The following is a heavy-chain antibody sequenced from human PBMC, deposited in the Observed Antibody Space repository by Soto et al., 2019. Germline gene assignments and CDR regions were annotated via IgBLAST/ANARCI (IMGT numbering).Heavy chain of an antibody. CDR2: ISGSGGST. D-gene: IGHD3-9*01. J-gene: IGHJ4*02. Sequence: GGSLRLSCAASGISFSSYAMNWVRQAPGKGLEWVSAISGSGGSTYYADSVKGRFTISRDNSKNTLYLQMNSLRAEDTALYYCARAGEYQLRYGGESYWGQGTLVTVSS. CDR1: GISFSSYA. V-gene: IGHV3-23*01. CDR3: ARAGEYQLRYGGESY.